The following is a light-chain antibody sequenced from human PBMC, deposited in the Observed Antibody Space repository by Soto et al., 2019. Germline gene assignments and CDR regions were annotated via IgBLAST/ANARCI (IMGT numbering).Light chain of an antibody. CDR3: QTWGTGAVV. CDR1: SGHSSYA. Sequence: QLVLTQSPSASASLGASVKLTCTLSSGHSSYAIAWHQQQPEKGPRYFMRVNSDGSHSKGDGIPDRFSGSSSGAERYLTISSLQSEDEADYYCQTWGTGAVVFGGGTQLTVL. CDR2: VNSDGSH. J-gene: IGLJ2*01. V-gene: IGLV4-69*01.